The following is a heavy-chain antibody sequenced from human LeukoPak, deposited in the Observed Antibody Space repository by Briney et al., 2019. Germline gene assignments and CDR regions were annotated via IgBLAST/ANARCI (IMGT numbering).Heavy chain of an antibody. CDR1: GGTFISYA. CDR2: IIPILGIA. Sequence: SVKVSFKASGGTFISYAISWVRQAPGQGLEWMGRIIPILGIANCAQKFQGRVTITADKSTSTAYMELSSLRSEDTAVYYCARAIVATSFDYWGQGTLVTVSS. V-gene: IGHV1-69*04. CDR3: ARAIVATSFDY. D-gene: IGHD5-12*01. J-gene: IGHJ4*02.